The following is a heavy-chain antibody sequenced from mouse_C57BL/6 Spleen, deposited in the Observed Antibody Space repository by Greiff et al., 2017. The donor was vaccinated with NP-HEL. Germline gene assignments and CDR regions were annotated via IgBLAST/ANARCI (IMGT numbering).Heavy chain of an antibody. D-gene: IGHD3-2*02. Sequence: VQLQQSGSELRSPGSSVKLSCKDFDSEVFPIAYMSWVRQKPGHGLEWIGGILPSIGRTIYGEKFEDKATLDADTLSNTAYLVLNSRTTEDSAIYYCARCLREGRYYYAMDYWGQGTSVTVSA. V-gene: IGHV15-2*01. CDR3: ARCLREGRYYYAMDY. CDR1: DSEVFPIAY. CDR2: ILPSIGRT. J-gene: IGHJ4*01.